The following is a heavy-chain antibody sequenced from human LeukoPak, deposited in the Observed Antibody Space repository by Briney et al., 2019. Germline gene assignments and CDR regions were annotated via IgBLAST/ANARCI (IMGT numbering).Heavy chain of an antibody. D-gene: IGHD6-13*01. CDR2: ISAYNGNT. CDR1: GYTFTSYG. V-gene: IGHV1-18*01. J-gene: IGHJ6*03. CDR3: AREGTDSSSWYRYYYYYMDV. Sequence: GASMKVSCKASGYTFTSYGISWVRQAPGQGLEWMGWISAYNGNTNYAQKLQGRVTMTTDTSTSTAYMELRSLRSEDTAVCYCAREGTDSSSWYRYYYYYMDVWGKGTTVTVSS.